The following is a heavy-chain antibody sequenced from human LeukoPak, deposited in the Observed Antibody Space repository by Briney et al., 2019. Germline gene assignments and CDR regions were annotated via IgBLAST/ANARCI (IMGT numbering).Heavy chain of an antibody. V-gene: IGHV3-30*18. D-gene: IGHD3-10*01. J-gene: IGHJ6*02. CDR3: PKDRATGTQFYFYGMDV. Sequence: GGSLRLSCAASGFTFSSYGMNWVRQAPGKGLEWVAVISYDGSNKYYADSVKGRFTISRDNSKNTLYLQMNSLRAEDTAVYYCPKDRATGTQFYFYGMDVWGQGTTVTVSS. CDR2: ISYDGSNK. CDR1: GFTFSSYG.